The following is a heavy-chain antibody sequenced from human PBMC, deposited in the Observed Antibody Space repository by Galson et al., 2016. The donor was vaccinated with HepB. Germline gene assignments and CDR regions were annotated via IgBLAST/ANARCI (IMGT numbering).Heavy chain of an antibody. J-gene: IGHJ4*02. Sequence: SLRLSCAASGFTFEDYALHWVRQTPGKGLEWVSGISWNSRSIGYADSVKGRFTVSRDNAKRSLYLQMNSLRTEDTALYFCAKSLRVLRPLNDWGQGSQVIGSA. D-gene: IGHD3-3*01. V-gene: IGHV3-9*01. CDR1: GFTFEDYA. CDR3: AKSLRVLRPLND. CDR2: ISWNSRSI.